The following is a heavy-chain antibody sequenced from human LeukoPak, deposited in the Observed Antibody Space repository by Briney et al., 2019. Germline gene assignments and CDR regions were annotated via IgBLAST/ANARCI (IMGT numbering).Heavy chain of an antibody. CDR3: ARSVDYYYDSSGNWFDP. CDR1: GGTFSSYA. D-gene: IGHD3-22*01. CDR2: IIPILGIA. Sequence: SVKVSCKASGGTFSSYAISWVREAPGQGLEWMGRIIPILGIANYAQKFQGRVTITADKSTSTAYMELSSLRSEDTAVYYCARSVDYYYDSSGNWFDPWGQGTLVTVSS. V-gene: IGHV1-69*04. J-gene: IGHJ5*02.